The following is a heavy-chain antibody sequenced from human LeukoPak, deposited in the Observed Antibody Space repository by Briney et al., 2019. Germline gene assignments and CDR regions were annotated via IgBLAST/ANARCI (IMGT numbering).Heavy chain of an antibody. CDR3: ARDLYNLNYQTDYYFDY. CDR2: INPNSGGT. V-gene: IGHV1-2*02. J-gene: IGHJ4*02. D-gene: IGHD1-7*01. CDR1: GYTFTGYY. Sequence: ASVKVSCKASGYTFTGYYMHWVRQAPGQGLEWMGWINPNSGGTNYAQKFQGRVTMARDTSISTAYMELSRLRSDDTAVYYCARDLYNLNYQTDYYFDYWGQGTLVTVSS.